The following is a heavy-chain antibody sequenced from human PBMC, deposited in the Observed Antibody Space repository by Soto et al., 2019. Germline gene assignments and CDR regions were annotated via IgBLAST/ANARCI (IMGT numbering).Heavy chain of an antibody. J-gene: IGHJ4*02. Sequence: PTRAVTVTCADSGGSLSTNRMGVGLIRQPPGKALEWLALIYWNDDKLYSPSLKSRLTITKYTSKNQVVLTMTNMDPVETATYYCAHSKYYYDISGYYASSDYWGQGTPVPVSS. D-gene: IGHD3-22*01. CDR3: AHSKYYYDISGYYASSDY. CDR2: IYWNDDK. V-gene: IGHV2-5*01. CDR1: GGSLSTNRMG.